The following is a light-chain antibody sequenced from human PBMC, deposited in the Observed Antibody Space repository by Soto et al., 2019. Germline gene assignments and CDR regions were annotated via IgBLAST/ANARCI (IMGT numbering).Light chain of an antibody. CDR2: GAS. CDR3: QQYGGSPPKYT. V-gene: IGKV3-20*01. CDR1: QSISSSY. Sequence: EIVLTQSPGTLSLSPGERATLSCRASQSISSSYLAWYQQKPGQAPRLLIYGASNRATGIPDRFSGSGSGTHFTLTISRLEPEDFAVYYCQQYGGSPPKYTFGQGTKLEIK. J-gene: IGKJ2*01.